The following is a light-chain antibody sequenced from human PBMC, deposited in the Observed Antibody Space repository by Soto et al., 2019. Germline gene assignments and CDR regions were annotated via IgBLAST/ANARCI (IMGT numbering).Light chain of an antibody. CDR2: NSY. CDR3: QQYGTWIT. V-gene: IGKV3D-20*01. CDR1: QWFSGRN. Sequence: EIVLTQSPATLSLSPGERVSLSCGASQWFSGRNLAWYQQKPGQSPRLLIYNSYIRASGVPDRFRGSGSGTGFTLTITRLEPEDFAVYYCQQYGTWITFGQGTRLETK. J-gene: IGKJ5*01.